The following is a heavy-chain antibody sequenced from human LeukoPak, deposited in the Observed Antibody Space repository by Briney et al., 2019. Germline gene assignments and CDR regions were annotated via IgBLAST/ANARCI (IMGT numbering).Heavy chain of an antibody. V-gene: IGHV1-8*03. CDR1: GYTFTSYD. D-gene: IGHD2-21*01. J-gene: IGHJ4*02. CDR2: MNPNSGNT. CDR3: ARVRLAYCGGDCYNPQAYDY. Sequence: ASVKVSCKASGYTFTSYDVNWVRQATGQGLEWMGWMNPNSGNTGYAQKFQGRVTITRNTSISTAYMELSSLRSEDTAVYYCARVRLAYCGGDCYNPQAYDYWGQGTLVTVSS.